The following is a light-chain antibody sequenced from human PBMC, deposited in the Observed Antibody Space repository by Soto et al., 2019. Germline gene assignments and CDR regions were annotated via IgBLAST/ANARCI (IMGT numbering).Light chain of an antibody. Sequence: SALTQPPSASASPGQSVTISCTGTNSDVGGYNYVSWYQQYPGKAPKLIIYEVNERPSGVPDRFSGSKSGNTASLTVSGLQTADEADYYCSSYAGSNWYVFGTGTKVTVL. CDR2: EVN. J-gene: IGLJ1*01. CDR1: NSDVGGYNY. CDR3: SSYAGSNWYV. V-gene: IGLV2-8*01.